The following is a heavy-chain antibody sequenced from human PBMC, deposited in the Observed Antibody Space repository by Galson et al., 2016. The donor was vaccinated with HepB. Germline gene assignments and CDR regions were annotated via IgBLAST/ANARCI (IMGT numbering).Heavy chain of an antibody. CDR2: SK. J-gene: IGHJ4*02. D-gene: IGHD4-17*01. Sequence: SLRLSCAASGFTFRTHAVHWVRQAPGKGLEWVGDSKYYPDSVKGRFTISRDNSKNTLFLQMNTLRPEDTAVYYCARGVYGDHGWFDYWGQGTLVTVSS. CDR1: GFTFRTHA. CDR3: ARGVYGDHGWFDY. V-gene: IGHV3-30*14.